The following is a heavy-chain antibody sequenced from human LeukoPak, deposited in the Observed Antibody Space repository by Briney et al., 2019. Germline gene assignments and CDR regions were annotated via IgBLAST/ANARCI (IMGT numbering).Heavy chain of an antibody. J-gene: IGHJ4*02. CDR1: GFTFSDYY. D-gene: IGHD6-19*01. Sequence: PGGSLRLSCAASGFTFSDYYMTWIRQAPGKGLEWVSHISSTGSNIYYADSVKGRFTISRDNAKNSLYLQMNSLRADDTAVYYCARGLSRAVAGTGSLRYWGQGALVTVSS. CDR2: ISSTGSNI. V-gene: IGHV3-11*04. CDR3: ARGLSRAVAGTGSLRY.